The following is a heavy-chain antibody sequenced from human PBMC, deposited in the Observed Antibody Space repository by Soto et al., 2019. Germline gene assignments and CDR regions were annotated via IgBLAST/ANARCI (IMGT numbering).Heavy chain of an antibody. CDR2: IFSNDEK. V-gene: IGHV2-26*01. CDR3: ARLYYDSSGYYRGPVDY. CDR1: GFSLSNARMG. J-gene: IGHJ4*02. Sequence: QVTLKESGPVLVKPTETLTLTCTVSGFSLSNARMGVSWIRQPPGKALVWLAHIFSNDEKSYSTSLKRRLTISQDTSKSQVVLTMTNMDPVDAATYYCARLYYDSSGYYRGPVDYWGQGALVTVSS. D-gene: IGHD3-22*01.